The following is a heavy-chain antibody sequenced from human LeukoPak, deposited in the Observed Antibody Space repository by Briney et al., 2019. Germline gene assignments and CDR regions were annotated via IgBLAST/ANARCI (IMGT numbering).Heavy chain of an antibody. CDR1: GFTFSTYS. J-gene: IGHJ4*02. D-gene: IGHD2-2*01. V-gene: IGHV3-21*01. CDR3: ARGDIVVVPPATSND. Sequence: GGSLRLSCVASGFTFSTYSMNWVRQAPGKGLEWVSSISSSSSYIYYADSVKGRFTISRDNAKNSLYLQMNSLRAEDTAVYYCARGDIVVVPPATSNDWGQGALVTVSA. CDR2: ISSSSSYI.